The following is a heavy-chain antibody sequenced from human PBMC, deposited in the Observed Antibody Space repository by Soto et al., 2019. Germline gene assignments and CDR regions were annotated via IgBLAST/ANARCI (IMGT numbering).Heavy chain of an antibody. V-gene: IGHV4-34*01. J-gene: IGHJ4*02. CDR2: INHSGST. D-gene: IGHD3-10*01. Sequence: QVQLQQWGAGLLKPSETLSLTCAVYGGSFSGYYWSWIRQPPGKGLEWIGEINHSGSTNYNPSLKSRVTISVDTSKNQFSLKLSSVTAAGTAVYYCARSITMVRGVINYFDYWGQGTLVTVSS. CDR3: ARSITMVRGVINYFDY. CDR1: GGSFSGYY.